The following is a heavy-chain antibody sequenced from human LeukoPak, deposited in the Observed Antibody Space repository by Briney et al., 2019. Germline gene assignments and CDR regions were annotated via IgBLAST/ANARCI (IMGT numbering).Heavy chain of an antibody. J-gene: IGHJ4*02. Sequence: AASVKVSCKASGYTFTGYYMHWVRQAPGQGLEWMGWINPNSGGTNYAQKFQGRVTMTRDTSISTAYMELSRLRSEDTAVYYCARGGYYDSSWVDYWGQGTLVTVSS. V-gene: IGHV1-2*02. CDR1: GYTFTGYY. CDR3: ARGGYYDSSWVDY. CDR2: INPNSGGT. D-gene: IGHD3-22*01.